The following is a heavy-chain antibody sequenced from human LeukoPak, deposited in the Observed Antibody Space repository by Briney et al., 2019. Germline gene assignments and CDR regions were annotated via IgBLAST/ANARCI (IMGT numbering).Heavy chain of an antibody. J-gene: IGHJ4*02. CDR3: ARDKVGGYYDILTGNDY. CDR1: GFTFSSYD. D-gene: IGHD3-9*01. CDR2: IGTAGDT. V-gene: IGHV3-13*01. Sequence: GGSLRLSCAASGFTFSSYDMHWVRQATGKGLEWVSAIGTAGDTYYPGSVKGRFTISRENAKNSLYLQMNSLRAEDTAVYYCARDKVGGYYDILTGNDYWGQGTLVTVSS.